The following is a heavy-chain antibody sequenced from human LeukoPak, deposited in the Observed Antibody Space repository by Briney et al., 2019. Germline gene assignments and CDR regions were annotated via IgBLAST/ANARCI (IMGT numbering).Heavy chain of an antibody. J-gene: IGHJ5*02. CDR3: ARDSQLRFLEWSFDP. Sequence: GASVKVSCKASGYTFTSYYMHWVRQAPGQGLEWMGIINPSGGSTSYAQKFQGRVTKTRDMSMSTVYMELSSLRSEDTAVYYCARDSQLRFLEWSFDPWGQGTLVTVSS. D-gene: IGHD3-3*01. V-gene: IGHV1-46*01. CDR1: GYTFTSYY. CDR2: INPSGGST.